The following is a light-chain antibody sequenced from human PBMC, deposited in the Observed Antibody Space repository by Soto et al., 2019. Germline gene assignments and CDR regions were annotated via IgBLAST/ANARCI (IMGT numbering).Light chain of an antibody. Sequence: EIVMTQSPATLSVSPGDRATLSCRATQSVNTNLAWYQQKPGQAPRLLTYGASTRATGSPDRFSASGSATEFTLTISSLLSEDFAVYYCQQYNDWPRTFGQGTKVDIK. J-gene: IGKJ1*01. CDR1: QSVNTN. V-gene: IGKV3-15*01. CDR2: GAS. CDR3: QQYNDWPRT.